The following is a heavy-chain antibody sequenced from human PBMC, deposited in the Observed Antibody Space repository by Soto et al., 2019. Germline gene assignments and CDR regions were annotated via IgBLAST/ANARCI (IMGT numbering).Heavy chain of an antibody. V-gene: IGHV4-34*01. J-gene: IGHJ3*02. CDR2: INHSGST. CDR1: GGSFSGYY. D-gene: IGHD1-7*01. Sequence: PSETLSLTCAVYGGSFSGYYWSWIRQPPGKGLEWIGEINHSGSTNYNPSLKSRVTISVDTSKNQFSLKLSSVTAADTAVYYCARDLITGTTYAFDIWGQGTMVTVSS. CDR3: ARDLITGTTYAFDI.